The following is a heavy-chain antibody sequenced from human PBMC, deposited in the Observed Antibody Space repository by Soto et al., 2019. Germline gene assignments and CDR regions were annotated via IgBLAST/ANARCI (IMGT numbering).Heavy chain of an antibody. CDR1: GFTFSSYW. V-gene: IGHV3-7*01. CDR2: IKQDGSEA. CDR3: AREIAARL. J-gene: IGHJ6*04. Sequence: EVQLVESGGGLVQPGGSLRLSCAASGFTFSSYWMSWFRQAPGKGLEWVANIKQDGSEANYVASVKGRFTISRDNAKNALYLQMTSLRVEDTAVYYCAREIAARLWGKGTTVTVSS. D-gene: IGHD6-6*01.